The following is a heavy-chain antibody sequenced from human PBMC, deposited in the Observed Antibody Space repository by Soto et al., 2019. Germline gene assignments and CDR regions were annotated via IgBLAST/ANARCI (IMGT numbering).Heavy chain of an antibody. CDR3: ARDLLRRGYCSSTSCYGPSVQYYYYGMDV. CDR2: ISYEGSNK. V-gene: IGHV3-30-3*01. CDR1: GFTFSSYA. Sequence: GSLSLSCAASGFTFSSYAIHWVRQAPGKGLEWVAVISYEGSNKYYADSVKGRFTISRDNSKNTLYLQMNSLRAEDTAVYYCARDLLRRGYCSSTSCYGPSVQYYYYGMDVWGQGTTVTVYS. D-gene: IGHD2-2*03. J-gene: IGHJ6*02.